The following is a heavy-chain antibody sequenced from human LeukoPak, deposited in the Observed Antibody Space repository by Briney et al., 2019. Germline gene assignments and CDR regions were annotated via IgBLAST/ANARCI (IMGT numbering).Heavy chain of an antibody. CDR2: ISSSSSTI. D-gene: IGHD3-22*01. Sequence: GGSLRLSCAASGFTFSDYHMSWIRQAPGKGLEWVSYISSSSSTIYYADSVKGRFTISRDNAKNSLYLQMNSLRAEDTAVYYCARDHHYYDSSGREWYFDYWGQGTLVTVSS. CDR1: GFTFSDYH. V-gene: IGHV3-11*04. J-gene: IGHJ4*02. CDR3: ARDHHYYDSSGREWYFDY.